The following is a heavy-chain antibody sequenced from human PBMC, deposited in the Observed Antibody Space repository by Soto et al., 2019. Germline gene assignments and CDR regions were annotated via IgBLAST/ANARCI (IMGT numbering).Heavy chain of an antibody. CDR3: ARDQEYCSGGSCYRSGMDV. J-gene: IGHJ6*02. Sequence: PGGSLRLSCAASGFTFSSYAMHWVRQAPGKGLEWVAVISYDGSNKYYADSVKGRFTISRDNSKNTLYLQMNSLRAEDTAVYYCARDQEYCSGGSCYRSGMDVWGQGTTVTVSS. CDR1: GFTFSSYA. D-gene: IGHD2-15*01. V-gene: IGHV3-30-3*01. CDR2: ISYDGSNK.